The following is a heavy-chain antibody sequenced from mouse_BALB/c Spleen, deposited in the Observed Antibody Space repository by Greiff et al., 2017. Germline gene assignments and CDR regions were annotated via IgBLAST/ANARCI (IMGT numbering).Heavy chain of an antibody. CDR2: IYPGDGDT. Sequence: QVHVKQSGAELVRPGSSVKISCKASGYAFSSYWMNWVKQRPGQGLEWIGQIYPGDGDTNYNGKFKGKATLTADKSSSTAYMQLSSLTSEDSAVYFCARGDYFDYWGQGTTLIVSS. CDR3: ARGDYFDY. V-gene: IGHV1-80*01. CDR1: GYAFSSYW. J-gene: IGHJ2*01.